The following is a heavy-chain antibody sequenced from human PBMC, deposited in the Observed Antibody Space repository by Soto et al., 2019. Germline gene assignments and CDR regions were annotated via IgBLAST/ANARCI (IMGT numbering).Heavy chain of an antibody. Sequence: GSLRLSCAASGFTFSSYEMNWVRQAPGKGLEWVSYISSSGSTIYYADSVRGRFTISRDNAKNSLYLQMNSLRAEDTAVYYCARPTKYYDFWSGFSLAFDYWGQGXLVTVSS. CDR3: ARPTKYYDFWSGFSLAFDY. V-gene: IGHV3-48*03. CDR2: ISSSGSTI. D-gene: IGHD3-3*01. CDR1: GFTFSSYE. J-gene: IGHJ4*02.